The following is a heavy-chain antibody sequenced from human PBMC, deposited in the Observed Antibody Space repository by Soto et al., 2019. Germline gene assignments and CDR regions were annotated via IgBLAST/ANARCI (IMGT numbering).Heavy chain of an antibody. J-gene: IGHJ6*02. V-gene: IGHV4-31*03. CDR3: ARGRVYCSGGSCYPPTYYYYGMDV. CDR1: GGSISSGGYY. D-gene: IGHD2-15*01. Sequence: SETLSLTCTVSGGSISSGGYYWSWIRQHPGKGLEWIGYIYYSGSTYYNPSLKSRVTVSVDTSKNQFSLKLSSVTAADTAVYYCARGRVYCSGGSCYPPTYYYYGMDVWGQGTTVTVSS. CDR2: IYYSGST.